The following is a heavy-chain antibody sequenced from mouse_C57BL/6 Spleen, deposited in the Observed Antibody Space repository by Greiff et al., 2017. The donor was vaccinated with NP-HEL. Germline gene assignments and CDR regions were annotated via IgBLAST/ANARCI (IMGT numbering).Heavy chain of an antibody. D-gene: IGHD4-1*01. Sequence: EVNLVESGGGLVKPGGSLKLSCAASGFTFSSYAMSWVRQTPEKRLEWVATISDGGSYTYYPDNVKGRFTISRDNAKNNLYLQMSHLKSEDTAMYYCARDRDWDGLDYWGQGTTLTVSS. V-gene: IGHV5-4*01. CDR3: ARDRDWDGLDY. J-gene: IGHJ2*01. CDR2: ISDGGSYT. CDR1: GFTFSSYA.